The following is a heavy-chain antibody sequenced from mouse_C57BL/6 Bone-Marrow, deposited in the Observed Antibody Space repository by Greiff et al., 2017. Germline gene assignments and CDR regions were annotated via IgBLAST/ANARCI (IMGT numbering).Heavy chain of an antibody. D-gene: IGHD2-4*01. CDR3: ARDDYDGAWFAY. J-gene: IGHJ3*01. Sequence: VKLVESGPGLVAPSQSLSITCTVSGFSLTSYAISWVRQPPGKGLEWLGVIWTGGGTNYNSALKSRLSNSKDNSKSQVFLKMNSLQTDDTARYXCARDDYDGAWFAYWGQGTLVTVSA. CDR1: GFSLTSYA. V-gene: IGHV2-9-1*01. CDR2: IWTGGGT.